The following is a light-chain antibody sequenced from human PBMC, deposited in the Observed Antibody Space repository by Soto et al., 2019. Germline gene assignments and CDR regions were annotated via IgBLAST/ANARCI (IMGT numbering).Light chain of an antibody. J-gene: IGLJ3*02. V-gene: IGLV7-46*01. CDR1: TGAVTSGHY. CDR2: DTS. Sequence: QAVVTQEPSLTVSPGGTVTLTCGSSTGAVTSGHYPYWFQQKPGQAPRTLIYDTSNKHSWTPARFSGSLLGGKAALTLSGAQXEDEAEYYCLLSYSGARWVFGGGTKVTVL. CDR3: LLSYSGARWV.